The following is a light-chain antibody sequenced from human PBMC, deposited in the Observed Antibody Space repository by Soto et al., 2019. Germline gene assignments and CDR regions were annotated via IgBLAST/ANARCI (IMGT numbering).Light chain of an antibody. CDR1: RRVTVNS. V-gene: IGKV3-20*01. Sequence: EILLTQSPSTLSLSPGEGGTLSCRASRRVTVNSLACCQQKPCQAPTLLIYAASTRAAAVPDRFTGSGSGTDFALTISRLEPEDFGVYYCQQYGDSPLTSGPGTKVDIK. CDR3: QQYGDSPLT. CDR2: AAS. J-gene: IGKJ3*01.